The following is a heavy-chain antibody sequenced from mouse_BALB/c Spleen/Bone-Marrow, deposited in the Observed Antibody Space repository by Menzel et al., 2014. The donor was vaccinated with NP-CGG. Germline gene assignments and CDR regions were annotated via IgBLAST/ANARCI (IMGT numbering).Heavy chain of an antibody. Sequence: EVKLMESGGGLVKPGGSLKLSCAASGFTFSSYAMSWVRQTPEKRLEWVASISSGGSTYYPDSVKGRFTISRDNARNILYLKRSSRGSGATAFYSGEREEDGYDPAWFASGAQGTRVTFS. CDR1: GFTFSSYA. CDR2: ISSGGST. D-gene: IGHD2-2*01. V-gene: IGHV5-6-5*01. CDR3: EREEDGYDPAWFAS. J-gene: IGHJ3*01.